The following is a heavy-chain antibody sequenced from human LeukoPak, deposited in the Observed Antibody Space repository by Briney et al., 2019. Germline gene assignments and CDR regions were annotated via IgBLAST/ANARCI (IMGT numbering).Heavy chain of an antibody. V-gene: IGHV3-21*01. Sequence: PGGSLRLSCAASGFTFSSYSMNWVRQAPGKGLEWVSSISNSSNYIYYADSVKGRFTISRDNAKNSLYLQMNSLRAEDTAVYYCARDRVGAGPTGIMPDYWGQGTLVTVSS. CDR2: ISNSSNYI. D-gene: IGHD1-26*01. J-gene: IGHJ4*02. CDR3: ARDRVGAGPTGIMPDY. CDR1: GFTFSSYS.